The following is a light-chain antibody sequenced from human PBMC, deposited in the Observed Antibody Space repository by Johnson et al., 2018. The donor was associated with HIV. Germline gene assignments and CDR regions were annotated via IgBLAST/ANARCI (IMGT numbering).Light chain of an antibody. J-gene: IGLJ1*01. CDR3: GTWDSSLSVYV. CDR1: NSNIVNIY. V-gene: IGLV1-51*01. CDR2: DNH. Sequence: QSVLTQPPSVSAATGQKVTISCSASNSNIVNIYISWYQQLPGAAPKLFIYDNHKRPSGIPDRFSGSKSGTSATLAITGLQTGDEADYYCGTWDSSLSVYVFGTGTKVTVL.